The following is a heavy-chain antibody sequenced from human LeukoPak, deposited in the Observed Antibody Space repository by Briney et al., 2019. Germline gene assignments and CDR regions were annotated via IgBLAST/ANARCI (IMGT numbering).Heavy chain of an antibody. J-gene: IGHJ4*02. D-gene: IGHD1-1*01. V-gene: IGHV4-34*01. Sequence: SETLSLTCAVYGGSFSGYYWSWIRQPPGKGLEWIGEINHSGSTNYNPSLKSRVTISVDTSKNQFSLKLSSVTAADTAVYYCARTPNGWNAAIDFWGQGTLVTVSS. CDR1: GGSFSGYY. CDR2: INHSGST. CDR3: ARTPNGWNAAIDF.